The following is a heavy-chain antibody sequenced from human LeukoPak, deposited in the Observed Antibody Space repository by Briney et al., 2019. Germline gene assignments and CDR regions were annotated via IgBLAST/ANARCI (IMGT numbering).Heavy chain of an antibody. CDR3: ARGRYRDYQYFDH. CDR1: GYTFTSYY. Sequence: GASVKVSCKASGYTFTSYYLHWLRQAPGQGLEWMGIINPSGDSTTYPQKFEGRVTMTSDTPTSTVYMELSSLRFEDTAVYYCARGRYRDYQYFDHWGQGTRVTVSS. J-gene: IGHJ4*02. D-gene: IGHD5-12*01. V-gene: IGHV1-46*01. CDR2: INPSGDST.